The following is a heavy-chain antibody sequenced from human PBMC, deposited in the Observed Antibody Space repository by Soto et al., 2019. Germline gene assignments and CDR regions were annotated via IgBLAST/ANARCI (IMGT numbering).Heavy chain of an antibody. D-gene: IGHD3-16*02. J-gene: IGHJ6*02. CDR3: ARFGYRYGVLHLYGMDV. CDR1: GYTFTSYD. Sequence: QVQLVQSGAEVKKPGASVKVSCKASGYTFTSYDINWVRQATGQGLAWMGWMNPNSGNTGYAQKFQGRVTMTRNTSISTAYMELSSLRSEDTAVYYCARFGYRYGVLHLYGMDVWGQGTTVTVSS. V-gene: IGHV1-8*01. CDR2: MNPNSGNT.